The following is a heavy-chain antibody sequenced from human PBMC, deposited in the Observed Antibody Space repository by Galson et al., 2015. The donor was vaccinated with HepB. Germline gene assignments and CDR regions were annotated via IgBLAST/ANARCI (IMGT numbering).Heavy chain of an antibody. Sequence: PALVKPTQTLTLTCTFSGFSLSTSGMCVNWIRQPPGKALEWLARIDWDDDKYYSTSLKTRLTISKDTSKNQVVLTMTNMDPVDTATYYCARMVSAVTTPNFDYWGQGTLVTVSS. D-gene: IGHD4-17*01. J-gene: IGHJ4*02. V-gene: IGHV2-70*11. CDR1: GFSLSTSGMC. CDR3: ARMVSAVTTPNFDY. CDR2: IDWDDDK.